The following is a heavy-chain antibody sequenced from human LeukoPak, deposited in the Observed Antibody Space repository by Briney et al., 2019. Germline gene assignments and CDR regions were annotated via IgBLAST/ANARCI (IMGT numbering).Heavy chain of an antibody. Sequence: TGGSLRLSCSASGFTFSSYAMQWVRQAPGKGLEYFSAIISNGGSTPYADSVKGRFTISRDNSKNTLYLQMSSLRVEDTAVYSCVKITMVRGLMTYGLDVWGQGTTVTVSS. CDR2: IISNGGST. V-gene: IGHV3-64D*06. CDR1: GFTFSSYA. CDR3: VKITMVRGLMTYGLDV. J-gene: IGHJ6*02. D-gene: IGHD3-10*01.